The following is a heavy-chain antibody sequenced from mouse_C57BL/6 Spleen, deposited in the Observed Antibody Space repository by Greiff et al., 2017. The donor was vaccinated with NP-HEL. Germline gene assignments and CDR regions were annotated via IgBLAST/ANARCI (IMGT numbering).Heavy chain of an antibody. CDR2: IRLKSDNYAT. V-gene: IGHV6-3*01. CDR1: GFTFSNYW. J-gene: IGHJ2*01. D-gene: IGHD2-14*01. CDR3: TAYYRGYFDY. Sequence: EVKVEESGGGLVQPGGSMKLSCVASGFTFSNYWMNWVRQSPEKGLEWVAQIRLKSDNYATHYAESVKGRFTISRDDSKSSVYLQMNTLRAEDTGIYYCTAYYRGYFDYWGQGTTLTVSS.